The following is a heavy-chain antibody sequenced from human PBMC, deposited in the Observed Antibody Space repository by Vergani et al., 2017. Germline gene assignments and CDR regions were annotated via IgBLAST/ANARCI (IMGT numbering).Heavy chain of an antibody. V-gene: IGHV3-21*01. CDR1: GFTFSSYS. D-gene: IGHD2-2*01. CDR2: ISSSSSYI. Sequence: EVQLVESGGGLVKPGGSLRLSCAASGFTFSSYSMNWVRQAPGKGLEWVSSISSSSSYIYYADSVKGRFTISRDNAKNSLYLQMNSLRAEDTAVYYCARREMVCSSTSCWIGVDYWGQGTLVTVSS. J-gene: IGHJ4*02. CDR3: ARREMVCSSTSCWIGVDY.